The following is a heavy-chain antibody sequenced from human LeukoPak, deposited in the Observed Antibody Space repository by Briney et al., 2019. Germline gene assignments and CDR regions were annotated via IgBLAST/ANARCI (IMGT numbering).Heavy chain of an antibody. CDR1: GFTFSSYA. Sequence: GGSLRLSCAASGFTFSSYAMSWVRQAPGKGLEWVSYISSVGSSIVYADSVKGRFTISRDNAKNSLFLQMNSLRAEDTAVYYCARARGAGPGAHFDYWGQGTPVIVSS. D-gene: IGHD3-10*01. CDR2: ISSVGSSI. CDR3: ARARGAGPGAHFDY. J-gene: IGHJ4*02. V-gene: IGHV3-48*04.